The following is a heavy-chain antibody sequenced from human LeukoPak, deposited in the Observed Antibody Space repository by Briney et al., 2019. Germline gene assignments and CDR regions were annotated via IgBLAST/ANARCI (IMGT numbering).Heavy chain of an antibody. Sequence: RASVKVSSKASGYTFTSYYMHWVRQAPGQGLEWMGIINPSGGSTSYAQKFQGRVTMTRDTSTSTVYMELSSLRSEDTAVYYCARERPRGGLRSVVWFDPWGQGTLVTVSS. D-gene: IGHD4-17*01. CDR3: ARERPRGGLRSVVWFDP. V-gene: IGHV1-46*01. J-gene: IGHJ5*02. CDR1: GYTFTSYY. CDR2: INPSGGST.